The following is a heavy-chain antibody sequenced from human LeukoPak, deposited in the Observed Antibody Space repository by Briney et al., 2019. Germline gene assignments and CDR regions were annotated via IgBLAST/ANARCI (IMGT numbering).Heavy chain of an antibody. CDR3: AKDRQISSAYYYLYFDY. D-gene: IGHD3-22*01. Sequence: SETLSLTCTVSGGSISSYYWSWIRQPPGKGLEWIGYIYYSGSTNYNPSLKSRVTISVDTSKNQFSLKLSSVTAADTAVYYCAKDRQISSAYYYLYFDYWGQGTLVTVSS. V-gene: IGHV4-59*01. J-gene: IGHJ4*02. CDR2: IYYSGST. CDR1: GGSISSYY.